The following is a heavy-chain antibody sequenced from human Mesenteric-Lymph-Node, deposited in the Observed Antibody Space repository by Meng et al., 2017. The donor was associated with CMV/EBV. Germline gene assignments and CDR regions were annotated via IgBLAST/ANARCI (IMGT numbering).Heavy chain of an antibody. D-gene: IGHD3-22*01. V-gene: IGHV3-30*02. J-gene: IGHJ4*02. CDR3: STFLNYYDTSGSHSY. CDR2: IRQSENDK. Sequence: GKSLKISCSASGFSFSNFGMHWVRQAPGKGLEWVAFIRQSENDKFYLDSVKGRFTISRDNSKNTLYLQMSSLRAEDTAVYYCSTFLNYYDTSGSHSYWGQGTLVTVSS. CDR1: GFSFSNFG.